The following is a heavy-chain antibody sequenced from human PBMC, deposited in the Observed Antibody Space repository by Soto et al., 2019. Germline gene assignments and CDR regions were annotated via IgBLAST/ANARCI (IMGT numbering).Heavy chain of an antibody. D-gene: IGHD3-22*01. CDR1: GYTFTSYG. V-gene: IGHV1-18*01. Sequence: ASVKVSCKASGYTFTSYGISWVRQAPGQGLEWMGWISAYNGNTNYAQKLQGRVTMTTDTSTSTAYMELRSLRSEDTAVYYCAGDFHDRIAFDIWGQGTMVTVSS. CDR2: ISAYNGNT. J-gene: IGHJ3*02. CDR3: AGDFHDRIAFDI.